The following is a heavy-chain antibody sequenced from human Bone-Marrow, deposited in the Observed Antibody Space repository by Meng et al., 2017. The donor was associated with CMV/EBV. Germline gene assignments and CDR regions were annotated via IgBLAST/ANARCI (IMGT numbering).Heavy chain of an antibody. J-gene: IGHJ4*02. CDR1: GGSISSSSYY. CDR2: INHSGST. V-gene: IGHV4-39*07. CDR3: ARRITMVRGFDRFYY. D-gene: IGHD3-10*01. Sequence: SETLSLTCTVSGGSISSSSYYWGWIRQPPGKGLEWIGEINHSGSTNYNPSLKSRVTISVDTSKNQFSLKLSSVTAADTAVYYCARRITMVRGFDRFYYWARGPL.